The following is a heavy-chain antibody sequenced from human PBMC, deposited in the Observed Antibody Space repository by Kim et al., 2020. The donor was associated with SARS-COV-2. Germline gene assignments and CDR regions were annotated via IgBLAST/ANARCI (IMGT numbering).Heavy chain of an antibody. CDR3: TRILRYFDWLCLGY. CDR1: GFTFGDYA. D-gene: IGHD3-9*01. J-gene: IGHJ4*01. CDR2: IRGKAYSGTT. V-gene: IGHV3-49*04. Sequence: GGSLRLSCTTSGFTFGDYAMSWVRQAPGKGLEWVGFIRGKAYSGTTEYAASVKGRFIISRDDSKSIAYLQMNSLKTEDTAVYYCTRILRYFDWLCLGYWG.